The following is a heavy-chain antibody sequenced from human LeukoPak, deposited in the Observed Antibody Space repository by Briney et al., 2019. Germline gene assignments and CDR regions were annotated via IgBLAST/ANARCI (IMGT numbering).Heavy chain of an antibody. V-gene: IGHV3-9*01. CDR1: GFTFDDYA. CDR2: ISWNSGSI. CDR3: ARDKIYDILTGTHYGMDV. Sequence: GRSLRLSCAASGFTFDDYAMHWVRHAPGKGLEWVSGISWNSGSIGYADSVKGRFTISRDNAKNSLYLQMNSLRAEDTALYYCARDKIYDILTGTHYGMDVWGQGTTVTVSS. J-gene: IGHJ6*02. D-gene: IGHD3-9*01.